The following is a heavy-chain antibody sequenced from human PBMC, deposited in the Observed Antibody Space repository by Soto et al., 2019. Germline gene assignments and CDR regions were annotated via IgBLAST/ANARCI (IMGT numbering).Heavy chain of an antibody. CDR2: INPSGGST. V-gene: IGHV1-46*01. Sequence: QVQLVQSGAEVKKPGASVKVSCKASGYIFTNHYIHWVRQAPGQGLEWMGIINPSGGSTNYLQKFRGGLTVTRDTSMSPLYLELSSLRSEDMAVYFSAKADYYASSGFYYDYWGRGTLVTVSS. J-gene: IGHJ4*02. CDR3: AKADYYASSGFYYDY. CDR1: GYIFTNHY. D-gene: IGHD3-22*01.